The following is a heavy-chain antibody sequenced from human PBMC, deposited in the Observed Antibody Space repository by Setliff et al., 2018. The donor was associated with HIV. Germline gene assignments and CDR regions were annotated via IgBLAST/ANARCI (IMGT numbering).Heavy chain of an antibody. CDR1: GYTFTNSD. Sequence: GASVKVSCKASGYTFTNSDINWVRQATGQGLEWMGWMNPNSGNTGYAQKFQGRVIMTRDTSISTAYMELSRLRSDDTALYYCARDGTTTHDYWGQGTLVTVSS. V-gene: IGHV1-8*02. D-gene: IGHD1-26*01. CDR3: ARDGTTTHDY. J-gene: IGHJ4*02. CDR2: MNPNSGNT.